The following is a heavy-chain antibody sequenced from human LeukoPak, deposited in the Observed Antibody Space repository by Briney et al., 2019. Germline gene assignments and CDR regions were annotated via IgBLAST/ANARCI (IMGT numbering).Heavy chain of an antibody. CDR2: ISSSSSYI. Sequence: GGSLRLSCAASGFTFSSYSMNWVRQAPGKGLEWVSSISSSSSYIYYADSVKGRFTISRDNAKNSLYLQMNSLRAEDTAVYYCARNWNYYYGMDVWGQGTTVTVSS. CDR1: GFTFSSYS. D-gene: IGHD3-3*01. V-gene: IGHV3-21*01. CDR3: ARNWNYYYGMDV. J-gene: IGHJ6*02.